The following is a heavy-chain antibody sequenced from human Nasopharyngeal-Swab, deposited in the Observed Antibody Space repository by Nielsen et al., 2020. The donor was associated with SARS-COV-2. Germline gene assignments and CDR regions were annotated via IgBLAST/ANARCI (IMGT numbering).Heavy chain of an antibody. V-gene: IGHV1-69*13. D-gene: IGHD3-10*01. J-gene: IGHJ6*02. Sequence: SVKVSCKTSGGTFSSYAISWVRQAPGQGLEWMGGIIPIFGTANYAQKFQGRVTITADESTSTAYMELSSLRSEDTAVYYCARGGYYGSGSYFHYYYGMDVWGQGTTVTVSS. CDR1: GGTFSSYA. CDR2: IIPIFGTA. CDR3: ARGGYYGSGSYFHYYYGMDV.